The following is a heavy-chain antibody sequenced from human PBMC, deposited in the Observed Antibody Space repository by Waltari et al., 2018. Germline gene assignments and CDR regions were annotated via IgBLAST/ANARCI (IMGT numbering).Heavy chain of an antibody. J-gene: IGHJ3*02. V-gene: IGHV3-23*03. Sequence: EVHLLEYGGGLVQPGASLGLACAASGFTFSSYAMSWDRQAPGKGLAWVSVIYSGGSTYYADSVKCRFTISRDNSKNTLYLQMNSLRAEDTAVYYCAKARSVVVIAWDAFDIWGQGTMVTVSS. CDR3: AKARSVVVIAWDAFDI. CDR1: GFTFSSYA. D-gene: IGHD2-21*01. CDR2: IYSGGST.